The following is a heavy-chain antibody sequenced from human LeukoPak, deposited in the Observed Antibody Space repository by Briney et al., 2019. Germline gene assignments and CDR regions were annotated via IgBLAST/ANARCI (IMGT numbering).Heavy chain of an antibody. Sequence: PSETLSLTCAVSGFSISSGYYCGWIRQPPGKGLEWIGSIYHSGSTYYNPSLKSRVTISVDTSKNQFSLKLSSVTAADTAVYYCARETNSGYYSGPRYYYYMDVWGKGTTVTVSS. CDR2: IYHSGST. V-gene: IGHV4-38-2*02. J-gene: IGHJ6*03. CDR3: ARETNSGYYSGPRYYYYMDV. D-gene: IGHD3-22*01. CDR1: GFSISSGYY.